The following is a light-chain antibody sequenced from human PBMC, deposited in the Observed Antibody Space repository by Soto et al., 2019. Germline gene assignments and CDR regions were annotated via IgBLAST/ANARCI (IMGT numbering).Light chain of an antibody. J-gene: IGLJ1*01. Sequence: QSALTQPPSVSGSPGQSVTISCTGTSTDFVTYNRVSWYQQPPGTAPKLIVYEASNRPSGVPDRFSGSKSGNTASLTISGLQAEDEADYYCSSYAGSDNVCVFGSGTKLTVL. V-gene: IGLV2-18*02. CDR1: STDFVTYNR. CDR3: SSYAGSDNVCV. CDR2: EAS.